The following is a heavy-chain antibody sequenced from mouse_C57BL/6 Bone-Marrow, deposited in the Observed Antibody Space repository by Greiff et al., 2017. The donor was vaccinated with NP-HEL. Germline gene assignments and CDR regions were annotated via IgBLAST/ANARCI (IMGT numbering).Heavy chain of an antibody. CDR1: GYTFTSYW. Sequence: QVQLQQPGAELVKPGASVKMSCKASGYTFTSYWITWVKQRPGQGLEWIGDLYPGSGSTNYNEKFKSKVTLTVATSSSTAYMQLSSLNSESSAVYYCGSNYVAYWGQGTLVTVSA. CDR2: LYPGSGST. J-gene: IGHJ3*01. V-gene: IGHV1-55*01. D-gene: IGHD2-5*01. CDR3: GSNYVAY.